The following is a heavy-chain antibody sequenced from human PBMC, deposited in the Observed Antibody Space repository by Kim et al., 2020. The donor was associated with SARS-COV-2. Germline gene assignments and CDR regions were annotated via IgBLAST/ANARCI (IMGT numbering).Heavy chain of an antibody. CDR3: ARDKGDCSGGSCYPNWFDP. CDR2: IYYSGST. D-gene: IGHD2-15*01. Sequence: SETLSLTCTVSGGSISSSSYYWGWIRQPPGKGLEWIGSIYYSGSTYYNPSLKSRVTISVDTSKNQFSLKLSSVTAADTAVYYCARDKGDCSGGSCYPNWFDPWGQGTLVTVSS. V-gene: IGHV4-39*07. J-gene: IGHJ5*02. CDR1: GGSISSSSYY.